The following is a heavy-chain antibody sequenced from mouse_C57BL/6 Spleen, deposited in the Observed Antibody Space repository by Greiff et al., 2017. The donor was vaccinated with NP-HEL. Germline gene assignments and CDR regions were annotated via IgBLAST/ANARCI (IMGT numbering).Heavy chain of an antibody. J-gene: IGHJ2*01. D-gene: IGHD1-1*02. V-gene: IGHV1-80*01. CDR1: GYAFSSYW. Sequence: VKLQQSGAELVKPGASVKISCKASGYAFSSYWMNWVKQRPGKGLEWIGQIYPGDGDTNYNGKFKGKATLTADKSSSTAYMQLSSLTSEDSAVYCCARSGLSYYFGDWGQGTTLTVSS. CDR3: ARSGLSYYFGD. CDR2: IYPGDGDT.